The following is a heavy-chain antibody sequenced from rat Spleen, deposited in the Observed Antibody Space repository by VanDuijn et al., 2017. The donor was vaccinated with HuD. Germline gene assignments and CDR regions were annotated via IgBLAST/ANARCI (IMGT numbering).Heavy chain of an antibody. V-gene: IGHV5-31*01. Sequence: EVQLVESGGGLVQPGRSLKLSCAASGFTFSDYGMAWIRQAPGKGLQWVASITHTGGSNFYPDSVKARFTISSDDAKSTLYLQMNSMRAEDTATYYCTREYWVVDAWGQGASVSVSS. CDR3: TREYWVVDA. CDR1: GFTFSDYG. J-gene: IGHJ4*01. CDR2: ITHTGGSN.